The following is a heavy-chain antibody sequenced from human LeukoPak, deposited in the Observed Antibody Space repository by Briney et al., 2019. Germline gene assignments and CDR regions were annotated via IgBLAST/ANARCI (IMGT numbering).Heavy chain of an antibody. CDR1: GFTFSSYA. CDR2: ITSGSSTI. J-gene: IGHJ4*02. D-gene: IGHD3-16*01. Sequence: GGSLRLSCAASGFTFSSYAMHWVRQAPGKGLEWVSYITSGSSTIYYAESVRGRFTISRDNAKNSLFLQMNSLRAEDTAVYYCARDGGGDYWGQGTLVTVSS. CDR3: ARDGGGDY. V-gene: IGHV3-48*01.